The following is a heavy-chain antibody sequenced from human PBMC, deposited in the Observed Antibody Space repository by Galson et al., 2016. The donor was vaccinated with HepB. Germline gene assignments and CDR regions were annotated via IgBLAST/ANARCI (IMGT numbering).Heavy chain of an antibody. J-gene: IGHJ4*02. CDR3: ARGVNYGDYVEADVFDPNPLES. CDR1: GYTFTNYD. CDR2: MSPNGGNT. D-gene: IGHD4-17*01. V-gene: IGHV1-8*01. Sequence: SVKVSCKASGYTFTNYDIYWVRQATGQGLEWLGWMSPNGGNTDYAQKFQGRVTMPRDTSRSTAYMELSSLRSEDTAAYYCARGVNYGDYVEADVFDPNPLESWGQGTLATVSS.